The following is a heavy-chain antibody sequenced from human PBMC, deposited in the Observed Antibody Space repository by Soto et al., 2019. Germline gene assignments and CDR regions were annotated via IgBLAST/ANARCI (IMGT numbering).Heavy chain of an antibody. CDR2: ISYDGTNK. J-gene: IGHJ3*02. Sequence: QVQLVESGGGVDQLGRSLRLSCAASGITFSSYGMHWVRQAPGKGLEWVAVISYDGTNKYYGDSVKGRFSISRDNSKNTLYLQMNSLRAEDTAAYYCAKGLGWRVLGDTFDIWGQGTMATVSS. CDR3: AKGLGWRVLGDTFDI. D-gene: IGHD3-16*01. V-gene: IGHV3-30*18. CDR1: GITFSSYG.